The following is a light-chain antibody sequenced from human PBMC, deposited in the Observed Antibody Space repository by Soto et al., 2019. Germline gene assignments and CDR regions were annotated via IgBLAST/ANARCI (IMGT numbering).Light chain of an antibody. V-gene: IGLV2-14*01. Sequence: QSALTQPASVSGSPGQSITISCTGTSSDVGHNKYVSWYQQYPGKVPKLLINKVSNRPSGVSNRFSGSKSGNTASLTISGLLAEDEADYFCTSSTSDRLYVLGTGTKLTVL. CDR2: KVS. CDR1: SSDVGHNKY. J-gene: IGLJ1*01. CDR3: TSSTSDRLYV.